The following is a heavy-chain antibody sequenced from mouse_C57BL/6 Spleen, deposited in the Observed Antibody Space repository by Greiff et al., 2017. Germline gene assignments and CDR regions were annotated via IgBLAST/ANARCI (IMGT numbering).Heavy chain of an antibody. J-gene: IGHJ1*03. D-gene: IGHD1-1*01. V-gene: IGHV1-55*01. CDR2: IYTGSGRT. Sequence: QVQLQQPGAELVKPGASVKMSCKASGYTFTSYWITWVKQRPGQGLEWIGDIYTGSGRTNYNEKFKSKATLTVDTSSSTAYMQLSSLTSEDSAVYYCALCTYGSSHYWYFDVWGTGTTVTVAS. CDR3: ALCTYGSSHYWYFDV. CDR1: GYTFTSYW.